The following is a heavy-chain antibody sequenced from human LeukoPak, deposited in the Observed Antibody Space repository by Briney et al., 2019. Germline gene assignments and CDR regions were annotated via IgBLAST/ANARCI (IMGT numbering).Heavy chain of an antibody. CDR2: ITFSSSHI. CDR1: GFTFSGYV. Sequence: KPGGSLRLSCAASGFTFSGYVMTWVRPAPGKGLECVSSITFSSSHIYYADSVKGRFTISRDNTKDSLYLQMNSLRAEDTAIYYCARGPQFSGPGWFDPWGQGTLVTVSS. D-gene: IGHD3-10*01. J-gene: IGHJ5*02. CDR3: ARGPQFSGPGWFDP. V-gene: IGHV3-21*01.